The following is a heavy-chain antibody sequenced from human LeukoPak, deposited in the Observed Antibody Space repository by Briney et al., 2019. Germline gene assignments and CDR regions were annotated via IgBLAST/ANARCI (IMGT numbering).Heavy chain of an antibody. D-gene: IGHD5-24*01. Sequence: GGSLRLSCAASGFTFSSYAMGWVRQAPGKGLEWVSAISGSGGRTYYADSVKGRFTISRDNSKNTLYLQMNSLRAEDTAVYYCAKEGDGYNFAFDYWGQGTLATVSS. CDR3: AKEGDGYNFAFDY. CDR2: ISGSGGRT. J-gene: IGHJ4*02. V-gene: IGHV3-23*01. CDR1: GFTFSSYA.